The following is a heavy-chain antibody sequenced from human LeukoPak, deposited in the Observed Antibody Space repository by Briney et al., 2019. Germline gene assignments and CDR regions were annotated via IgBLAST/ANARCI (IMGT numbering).Heavy chain of an antibody. Sequence: GGSLRLSCAASGFNFANHAMSWVRQTPGKGLEWVSAISGGGDITYYADSVRGRFTISRDDSKDTLFLQMHSLRPGDTAVYYCVREDTPATANYWGQGTLVTISS. CDR3: VREDTPATANY. CDR2: ISGGGDIT. J-gene: IGHJ4*02. CDR1: GFNFANHA. D-gene: IGHD2-21*02. V-gene: IGHV3-23*01.